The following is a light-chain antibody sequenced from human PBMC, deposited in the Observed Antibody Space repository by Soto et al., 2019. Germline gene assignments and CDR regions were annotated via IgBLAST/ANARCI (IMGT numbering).Light chain of an antibody. CDR2: EGN. CDR3: CSYAGDSADVV. V-gene: IGLV2-23*01. CDR1: SSDVGSYKL. J-gene: IGLJ2*01. Sequence: QSALTQPASVSGSPGQSITISCTGNSSDVGSYKLVSWYQQHPDKAPKLIIYEGNKRPSGVSNRFSGSKSGDTASLTISGLQAEDEADYYCCSYAGDSADVVFGGGTKLTVL.